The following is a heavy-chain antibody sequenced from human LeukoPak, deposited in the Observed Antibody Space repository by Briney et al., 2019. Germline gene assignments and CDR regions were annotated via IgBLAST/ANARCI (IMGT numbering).Heavy chain of an antibody. CDR3: AREDSSGWFDY. CDR2: ISAYNGKT. D-gene: IGHD6-19*01. Sequence: ASVKVSCKASGYTFTSYGISWVRQAPGQGREGMGWISAYNGKTNYAQKLQGRVTITTDTSTNTAYMELRSLRSDDTAVYYCAREDSSGWFDYWGQGTLVTVSS. CDR1: GYTFTSYG. J-gene: IGHJ4*02. V-gene: IGHV1-18*01.